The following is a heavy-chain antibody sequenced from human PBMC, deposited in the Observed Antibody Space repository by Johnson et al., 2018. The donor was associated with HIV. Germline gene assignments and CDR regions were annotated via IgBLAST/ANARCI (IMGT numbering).Heavy chain of an antibody. J-gene: IGHJ3*02. D-gene: IGHD2-2*01. V-gene: IGHV3-30*04. CDR2: ISYDGSNK. Sequence: QVQLVESGGGVVQPGRSLRLSCAASGFTFSSYAMHWVRQAPGKGLEWVAVISYDGSNKYYADSVKGRFTISRDNSKDTLYLQMNSLRAEDTAVYYCAIDTDIVVVAARGDAFDIWGQGTMVTVSS. CDR3: AIDTDIVVVAARGDAFDI. CDR1: GFTFSSYA.